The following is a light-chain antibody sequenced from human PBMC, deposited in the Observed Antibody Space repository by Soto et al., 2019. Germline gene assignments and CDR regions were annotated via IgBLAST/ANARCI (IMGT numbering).Light chain of an antibody. V-gene: IGLV1-47*01. CDR3: AVWDDSLSGVV. Sequence: QSVLTQPPSASGTPGQRVTFSCSGSISNIGDNDVFWYQQLSGTAPKLLIYRNYERPSGVPDRFSGSKSGTSASLAISGLRSEDEADYYCAVWDDSLSGVVFGGGTKLTVL. J-gene: IGLJ2*01. CDR1: ISNIGDND. CDR2: RNY.